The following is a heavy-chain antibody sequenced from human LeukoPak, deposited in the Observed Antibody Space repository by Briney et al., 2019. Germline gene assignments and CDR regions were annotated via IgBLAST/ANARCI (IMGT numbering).Heavy chain of an antibody. CDR1: GYSISSGYY. Sequence: ETLSLTCTVSGYSISSGYYWGWIRQSPGKGLEWVSAISGSGGSTYYADSVKGRFTISRDNSKNTLYLQMNSLRAEDTAVYYCATGSDYYDSSGYYPVFDYWGQGTLVTVSS. J-gene: IGHJ4*02. V-gene: IGHV3-23*01. CDR3: ATGSDYYDSSGYYPVFDY. CDR2: ISGSGGST. D-gene: IGHD3-22*01.